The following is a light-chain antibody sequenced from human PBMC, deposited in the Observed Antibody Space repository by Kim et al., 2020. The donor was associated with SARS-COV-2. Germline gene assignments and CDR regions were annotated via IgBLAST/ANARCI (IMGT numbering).Light chain of an antibody. CDR3: QEYTNYSGT. J-gene: IGKJ1*01. CDR1: QTLSTW. CDR2: QAF. V-gene: IGKV1-5*03. Sequence: GDRVTLTCRASQTLSTWLAWYQQKPGKAPKLLIYQAFTLEDGVPSRFSGGGSGSEFTLTINGLQPEDFATYYCQEYTNYSGTFGQGTKVDIK.